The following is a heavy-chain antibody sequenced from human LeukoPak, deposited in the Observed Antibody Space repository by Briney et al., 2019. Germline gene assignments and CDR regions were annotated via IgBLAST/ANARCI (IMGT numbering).Heavy chain of an antibody. J-gene: IGHJ6*02. Sequence: GGSLRLSCAASGLTFTSYSTSWVRQAPGKGLEWVSGTSDRGDYTYYADSVKGRFTISRDNSKNTLYLQMNSLRAEDTAVYYCARDPGSGYFLWGQGTTVTVSS. CDR3: ARDPGSGYFL. CDR2: TSDRGDYT. D-gene: IGHD3-3*01. V-gene: IGHV3-23*01. CDR1: GLTFTSYS.